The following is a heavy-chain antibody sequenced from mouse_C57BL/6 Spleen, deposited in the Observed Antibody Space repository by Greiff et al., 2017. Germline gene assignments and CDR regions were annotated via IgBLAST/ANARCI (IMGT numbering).Heavy chain of an antibody. CDR1: GYSFTGYY. V-gene: IGHV1-42*01. D-gene: IGHD2-5*01. CDR2: INPSTGGT. J-gene: IGHJ1*03. CDR3: ARSEDSNCWYFDV. Sequence: DVQLQESGPELVKPGASVKISCKASGYSFTGYYMNWVKQSPEKSLEWIGEINPSTGGTTYNQKFKAKATLTVDKSSSTACMQLKSLTSEDSAVYYCARSEDSNCWYFDVWGTGTTVTVSS.